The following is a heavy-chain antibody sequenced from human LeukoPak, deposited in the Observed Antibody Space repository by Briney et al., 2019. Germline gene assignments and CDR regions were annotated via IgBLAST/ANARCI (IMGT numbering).Heavy chain of an antibody. J-gene: IGHJ4*02. CDR3: ARGGLGGITAYSNYLFDY. CDR1: GGSISNYY. D-gene: IGHD4-11*01. CDR2: IYYSGST. Sequence: PTETLSLTCTVSGGSISNYYWSWIRQPPGEGLEWIGYIYYSGSTNNNPSLKSRVTISIDTSKNQFSLNLTSVTAADTAVYYCARGGLGGITAYSNYLFDYWGQGTLATVSS. V-gene: IGHV4-59*08.